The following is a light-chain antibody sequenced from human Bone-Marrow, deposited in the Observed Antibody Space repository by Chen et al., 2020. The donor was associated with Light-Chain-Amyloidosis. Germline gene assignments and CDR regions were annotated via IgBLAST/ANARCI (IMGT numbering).Light chain of an antibody. CDR3: SSYTTSGTHV. CDR1: RSNIGAPYD. V-gene: IGLV1-40*01. CDR2: GNN. J-gene: IGLJ1*01. Sequence: QSVLTQPPSVSGAPGQRVTISCTGSRSNIGAPYDVHWYQQLPGTAPKLLLYGNNNRPSGVPDRFSGSKSGSSASLAITGLRADDEADYYCSSYTTSGTHVFGTGTKVTVL.